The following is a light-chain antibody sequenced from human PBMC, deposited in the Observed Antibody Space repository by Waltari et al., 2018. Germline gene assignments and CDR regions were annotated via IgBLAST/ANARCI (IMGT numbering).Light chain of an antibody. CDR2: KAS. V-gene: IGKV1-5*03. J-gene: IGKJ2*01. Sequence: DIQMTQSPYALSASVGDSVTITCRPSQSISFWLAWYQQKPGTAPKLLIYKASNLQSGVPSRFSGSGSGTEFTLTISSLQPDDFATYYCQQYHDYYTFGQGTKLEIK. CDR3: QQYHDYYT. CDR1: QSISFW.